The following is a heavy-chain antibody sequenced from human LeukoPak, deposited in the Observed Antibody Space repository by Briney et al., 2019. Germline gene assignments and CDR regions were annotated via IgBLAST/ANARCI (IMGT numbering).Heavy chain of an antibody. CDR3: EQATQYDILTGRAWWFDP. Sequence: PSETLSLTCTVSGGSISSYYWSWIRQPPGKGLEWIGYIYYSGSTNYNPSLKSRVTISVDTSKNQFSLKLSSVTAADTAVYYCEQATQYDILTGRAWWFDPWGQGTLVTVSS. D-gene: IGHD3-9*01. CDR1: GGSISSYY. V-gene: IGHV4-59*03. CDR2: IYYSGST. J-gene: IGHJ5*02.